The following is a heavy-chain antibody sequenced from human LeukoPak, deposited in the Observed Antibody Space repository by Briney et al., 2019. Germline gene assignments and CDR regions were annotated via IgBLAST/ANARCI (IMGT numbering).Heavy chain of an antibody. CDR3: ARVRPQDAFDI. CDR2: IYPGDSDT. CDR1: GYSFTSYW. J-gene: IGHJ3*02. Sequence: GESLKISCKGSGYSFTSYWIGWVRQMPGKGLEWMGIIYPGDSDTRYSPSFQGQVTMSADKSISTAYLQWSSLKASDTAMYFRARVRPQDAFDIWGQGTMVTVSS. V-gene: IGHV5-51*01.